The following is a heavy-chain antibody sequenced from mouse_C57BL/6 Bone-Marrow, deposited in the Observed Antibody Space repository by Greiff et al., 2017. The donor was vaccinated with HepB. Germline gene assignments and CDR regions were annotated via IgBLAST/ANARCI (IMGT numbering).Heavy chain of an antibody. D-gene: IGHD5-1*01. CDR1: GYTFTSYG. CDR2: IYPRSGNT. J-gene: IGHJ3*01. V-gene: IGHV1-81*01. Sequence: QVQLQQPGAELARPGASVKLSCKASGYTFTSYGISWLKQRTGQGLEWIGEIYPRSGNTYYNEKFKGKATLTADKSSSTAYMELRSLTSEDSAVYFCASREGGSTLFAYWGQGTLVTVSA. CDR3: ASREGGSTLFAY.